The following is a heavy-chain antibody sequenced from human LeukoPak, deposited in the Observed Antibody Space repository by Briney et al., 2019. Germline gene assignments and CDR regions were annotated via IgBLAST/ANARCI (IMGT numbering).Heavy chain of an antibody. Sequence: ASVKVSCKASGYIFTSYNMYWVRQAPGQGLEWMGIINSSGGSTNYAQKFQGRVTMTRDTSTSTVHMELSSLRSEDTAVYYCARFAVHRRLTVAGQFGLDYWGQGTLVTVSS. V-gene: IGHV1-46*01. CDR2: INSSGGST. CDR3: ARFAVHRRLTVAGQFGLDY. D-gene: IGHD6-19*01. CDR1: GYIFTSYN. J-gene: IGHJ4*02.